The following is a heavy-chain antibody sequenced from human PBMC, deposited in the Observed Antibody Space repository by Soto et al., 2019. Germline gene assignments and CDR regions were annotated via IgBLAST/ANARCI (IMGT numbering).Heavy chain of an antibody. J-gene: IGHJ5*02. CDR1: GFSLSTSGVG. D-gene: IGHD6-13*01. CDR2: IYWDDDK. Sequence: QITLKESGPTLVKPTQTLTLTCTFSGFSLSTSGVGMGRIRQPPGKALEWLALIYWDDDKRYSPSLKSRLTITKDTSKNQVVLTMTNMDPVDTATYYCAHAKYSASDSSSWGYNWFDPWGQGTLVTVSS. V-gene: IGHV2-5*02. CDR3: AHAKYSASDSSSWGYNWFDP.